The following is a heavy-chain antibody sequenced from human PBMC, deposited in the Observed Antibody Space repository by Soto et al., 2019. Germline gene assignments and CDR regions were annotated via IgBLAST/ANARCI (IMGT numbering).Heavy chain of an antibody. J-gene: IGHJ5*02. CDR3: ARGGKVATYKGAFDP. Sequence: ASVKVSCKASGGIFRSDAINWVRQAPGQGLEWMGGIIPMFGTANYAQNFQGRVTITADKSTSTAYMDLSGLRPEDTAMYYCARGGKVATYKGAFDPWGQGTLVTVSS. CDR2: IIPMFGTA. D-gene: IGHD6-13*01. CDR1: GGIFRSDA. V-gene: IGHV1-69*06.